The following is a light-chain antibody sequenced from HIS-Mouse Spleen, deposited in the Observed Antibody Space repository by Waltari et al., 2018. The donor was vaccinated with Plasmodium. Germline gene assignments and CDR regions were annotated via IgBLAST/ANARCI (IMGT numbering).Light chain of an antibody. V-gene: IGLV2-14*03. Sequence: QSALTQPASVSGSPGPSITIPCTGTSSHVGGYNYVSGYQQHPGKTPKLMIYDVRNRPSRVSNRFSGSKSGNTASLTISGLQAEDEADYYCSSYTSSSTLNYVFGTGTKVTVL. CDR3: SSYTSSSTLNYV. CDR2: DVR. CDR1: SSHVGGYNY. J-gene: IGLJ1*01.